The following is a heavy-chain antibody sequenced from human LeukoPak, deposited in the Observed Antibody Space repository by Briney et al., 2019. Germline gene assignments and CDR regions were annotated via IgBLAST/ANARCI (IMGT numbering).Heavy chain of an antibody. V-gene: IGHV3-30*04. D-gene: IGHD2-8*01. CDR3: ARDQHGPLDY. CDR1: GFTFSSYA. Sequence: GGSLRLSCAASGFTFSSYAMHWVRQAPGKGLEWVAVISYDGSNKYYADSVKGRFTISRDNSKNTLYLQMNSLRAKDTAVYYCARDQHGPLDYWGQGTLVTVSS. J-gene: IGHJ4*02. CDR2: ISYDGSNK.